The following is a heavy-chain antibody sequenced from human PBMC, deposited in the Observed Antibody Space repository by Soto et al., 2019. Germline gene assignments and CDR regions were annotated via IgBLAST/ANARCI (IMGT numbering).Heavy chain of an antibody. CDR1: GYTFTGYY. V-gene: IGHV1-2*04. J-gene: IGHJ5*02. Sequence: ASVKVSCKASGYTFTGYYMHWVRQAPGQGLEWMGWINPNSGGTNYAQKFQGWVTMTRDTSISTAYMELSRLRSDDTAVYYCARKFGESQNWFDPWGQGTLVTVSS. CDR3: ARKFGESQNWFDP. CDR2: INPNSGGT. D-gene: IGHD3-10*01.